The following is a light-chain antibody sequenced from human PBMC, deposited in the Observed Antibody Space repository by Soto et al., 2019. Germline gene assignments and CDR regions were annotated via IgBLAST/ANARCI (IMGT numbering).Light chain of an antibody. CDR1: QDIAAY. CDR2: AAS. CDR3: QQAYSFPIT. J-gene: IGKJ5*01. Sequence: DIQMTQSPSSLSASVGDRVTITCRASQDIAAYLAWYQHKPGRAPELLIHAASSLQSGVPSRFSGSGSGTDFTLTINSLQPEDFATYYCQQAYSFPITFGQGTRLENK. V-gene: IGKV1-12*01.